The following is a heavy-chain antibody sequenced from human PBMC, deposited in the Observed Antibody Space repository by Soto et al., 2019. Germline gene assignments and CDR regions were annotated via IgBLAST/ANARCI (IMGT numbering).Heavy chain of an antibody. CDR2: MNPNSGNT. D-gene: IGHD3-3*01. CDR3: ARNSGYHTANWFDP. V-gene: IGHV1-8*01. J-gene: IGHJ5*02. CDR1: GYTFTSYD. Sequence: ASVKVSCKASGYTFTSYDINWVRQATGQGLEWMGWMNPNSGNTGYAQKFQGRVTMTRNTSISTAYMELSSLRSEDTAVYYCARNSGYHTANWFDPWGQGTLVTVSS.